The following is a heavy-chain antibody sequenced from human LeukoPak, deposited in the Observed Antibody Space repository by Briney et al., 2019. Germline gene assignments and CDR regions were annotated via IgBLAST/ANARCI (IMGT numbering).Heavy chain of an antibody. CDR3: ARGVPPYQLLWFGYNWFDP. V-gene: IGHV4-34*01. J-gene: IGHJ5*02. CDR2: INHSGST. Sequence: SETLSLTCAVYGGSFSGYYWSWIRQPPGKGLEWIGEINHSGSTNYNPSLKSRVTISVDTSKNQFSLKLSSVTAADTAVYYCARGVPPYQLLWFGYNWFDPWGQGTLVTVSS. CDR1: GGSFSGYY. D-gene: IGHD3-10*01.